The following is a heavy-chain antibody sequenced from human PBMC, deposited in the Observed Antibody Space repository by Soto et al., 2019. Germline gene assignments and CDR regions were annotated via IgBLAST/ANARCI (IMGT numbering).Heavy chain of an antibody. D-gene: IGHD7-27*01. CDR1: GFTFSSYG. J-gene: IGHJ4*02. V-gene: IGHV3-33*01. Sequence: QVQLVESGGGVFRPGRPLRLSCETSGFTFSSYGMHWVRQAPGKGLEWVALIYYDGSETYYGDSVKGRFTISRDYSKNTLYLQVNSLRPDDTANYYCARDRSSGLSTGWHTSMDHWGRGTLVTVSS. CDR3: ARDRSSGLSTGWHTSMDH. CDR2: IYYDGSET.